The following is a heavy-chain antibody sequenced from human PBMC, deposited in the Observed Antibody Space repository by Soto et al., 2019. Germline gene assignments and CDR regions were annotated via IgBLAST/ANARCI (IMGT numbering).Heavy chain of an antibody. Sequence: QVQLVESGGGVVQPGGSLSLSYKTSGFTFSNFGMHWVRQAPGKGLEWVAAIWYDGSKKYYGDSVKGRVSISRDPSKKTVHLQMSSLRAEDTALYYCARDYCSTSSCYDNWGQGTLVIVSS. CDR3: ARDYCSTSSCYDN. CDR1: GFTFSNFG. J-gene: IGHJ4*02. D-gene: IGHD2-2*01. CDR2: IWYDGSKK. V-gene: IGHV3-33*01.